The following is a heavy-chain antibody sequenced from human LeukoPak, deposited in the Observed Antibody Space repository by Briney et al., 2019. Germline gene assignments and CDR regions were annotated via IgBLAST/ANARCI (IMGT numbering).Heavy chain of an antibody. CDR2: IDWDDAK. D-gene: IGHD6-6*01. J-gene: IGHJ4*02. Sequence: SGPALVKPTQTLTLTCTFSGFSLNTSGMCVVWIRQPPGKALEWLARIDWDDAKYYSTSLKTRLTISKDTSKNQVVLTMTNMDHVDTATYYCARRYSSSSGLFDSWGQGTLVTVSS. CDR3: ARRYSSSSGLFDS. CDR1: GFSLNTSGMC. V-gene: IGHV2-70*11.